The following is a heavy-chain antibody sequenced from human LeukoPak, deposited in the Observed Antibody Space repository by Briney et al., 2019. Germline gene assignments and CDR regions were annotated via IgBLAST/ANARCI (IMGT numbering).Heavy chain of an antibody. Sequence: GGSLRLSCEASGFTFKSYAMTWVRQAPGKGLEWVSAIGGSGDRVYYADSVKGRFTISRDNSKKTLFLQMNSLRAEDTAVYYCAKAPFAGYYDSSGYFDYWGQGTLVTVSS. CDR2: IGGSGDRV. J-gene: IGHJ4*02. CDR1: GFTFKSYA. CDR3: AKAPFAGYYDSSGYFDY. V-gene: IGHV3-23*01. D-gene: IGHD3-22*01.